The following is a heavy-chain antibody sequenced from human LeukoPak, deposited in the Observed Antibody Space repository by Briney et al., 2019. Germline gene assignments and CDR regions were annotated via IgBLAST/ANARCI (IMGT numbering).Heavy chain of an antibody. CDR3: ARGPAQYYDFWSGYYAS. CDR2: MNPNSGNT. V-gene: IGHV1-8*03. Sequence: ASVKVSCKASGYTFTGYDINWVRQATGQGLEWMGWMNPNSGNTGYAQKFQGRVTITRNTSISTAYMELSSLRSEDTAVYYCARGPAQYYDFWSGYYASWGQGTLVTVSS. CDR1: GYTFTGYD. D-gene: IGHD3-3*01. J-gene: IGHJ5*02.